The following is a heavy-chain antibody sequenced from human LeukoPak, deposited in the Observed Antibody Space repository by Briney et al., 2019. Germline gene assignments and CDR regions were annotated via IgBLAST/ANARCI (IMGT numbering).Heavy chain of an antibody. J-gene: IGHJ4*02. CDR3: ACYKIVERNFDF. CDR1: GASINGYY. Sequence: SETLSLTCTVSGASINGYYWSWIRQPPGKGLEWIGSVHYSLSSNYSPSLESRVTISMDTSQRQFSLKLTSVTAADTAVYYCACYKIVERNFDFWGQGMLVTVSS. V-gene: IGHV4-59*01. D-gene: IGHD5-24*01. CDR2: VHYSLSS.